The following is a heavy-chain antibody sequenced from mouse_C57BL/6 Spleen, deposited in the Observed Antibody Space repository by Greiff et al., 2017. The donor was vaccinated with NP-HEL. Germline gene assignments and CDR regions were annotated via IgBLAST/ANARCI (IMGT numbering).Heavy chain of an antibody. Sequence: VQGVESGPGLVAPSQRLSITCTVSGFSLTSYGVDWVRQSPGKGLEWLGVIWGVGSTNYNSALKSRLSISKDNSKSQVFLKMNSLQTDDTAMYYCASESYGSLAYWGQGTLVTVSA. CDR2: IWGVGST. V-gene: IGHV2-6*01. CDR1: GFSLTSYG. D-gene: IGHD2-2*01. CDR3: ASESYGSLAY. J-gene: IGHJ3*01.